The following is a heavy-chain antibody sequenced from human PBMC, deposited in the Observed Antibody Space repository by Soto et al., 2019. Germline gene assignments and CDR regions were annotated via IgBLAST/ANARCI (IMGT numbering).Heavy chain of an antibody. CDR3: ARDLWGYCGADCYPLDV. V-gene: IGHV4-39*07. D-gene: IGHD2-21*02. CDR1: GGSISSSNYH. CDR2: MYYSGSA. Sequence: SETLSLTCTVSGGSISSSNYHWGWIRQPPGKGLEWIGSMYYSGSAYYNPSLKSRVTISVDTSKNQFSLKLNSVTAADTAVYYCARDLWGYCGADCYPLDVWGQGTTVTVSS. J-gene: IGHJ6*02.